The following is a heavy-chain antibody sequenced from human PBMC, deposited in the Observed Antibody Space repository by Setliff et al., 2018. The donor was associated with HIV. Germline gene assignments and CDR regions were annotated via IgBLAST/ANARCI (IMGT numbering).Heavy chain of an antibody. CDR2: ITGEAETT. J-gene: IGHJ6*02. D-gene: IGHD2-15*01. CDR3: AKESQRNCNGGFCPLHYAMDV. CDR1: GFAISDYA. V-gene: IGHV3-23*01. Sequence: QPGGSLRLSCAGSGFAISDYAVSWVRQAPGKGLEWVSAITGEAETTFYAESLKGRLTISRDNSKNTVYLQIDSLRPEDTAIYYCAKESQRNCNGGFCPLHYAMDVWGQGTTVTVSS.